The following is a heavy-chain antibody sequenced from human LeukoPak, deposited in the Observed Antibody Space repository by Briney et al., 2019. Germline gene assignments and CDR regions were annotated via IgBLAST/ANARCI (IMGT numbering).Heavy chain of an antibody. J-gene: IGHJ4*02. CDR2: IYPGDSDT. CDR3: ARHYDSSGYYSDY. CDR1: GYSFTNYW. Sequence: GESLQISCKGSGYSFTNYWIGWVRQLPGKGLEWMGIIYPGDSDTTYNPSFQGQVTISADKSFSTAYLQWSSLKASDTAMYYCARHYDSSGYYSDYWGQGTLVTVSS. V-gene: IGHV5-51*01. D-gene: IGHD3-22*01.